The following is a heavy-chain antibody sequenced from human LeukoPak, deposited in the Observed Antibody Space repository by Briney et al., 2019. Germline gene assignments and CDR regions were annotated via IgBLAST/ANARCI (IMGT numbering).Heavy chain of an antibody. CDR2: IRYDGSNK. V-gene: IGHV3-30*02. D-gene: IGHD3-3*01. CDR3: AKDGGRFSYYYMDV. CDR1: GFTFSSYG. J-gene: IGHJ6*03. Sequence: PGGSLRLSCAASGFTFSSYGMHWVRQAPGKGLEWVAFIRYDGSNKYYADSVKGRFTISRDNSKNTLYLQMNSLRAEDTAVYYCAKDGGRFSYYYMDVWGKGTTVTVSS.